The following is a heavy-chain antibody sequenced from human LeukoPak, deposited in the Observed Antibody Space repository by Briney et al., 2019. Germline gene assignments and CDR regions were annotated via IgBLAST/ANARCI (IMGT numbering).Heavy chain of an antibody. Sequence: PSETLSLTCTVSGGSISSYYWSWIRQPPGKGLEWIGYIYYSGSTNYNPSLKSRVTISVDTSKNQFSLKLSSVTAADTAVYYCAAVFFNGGQPSFDYWGQGTLVTVSS. J-gene: IGHJ4*02. CDR2: IYYSGST. CDR3: AAVFFNGGQPSFDY. V-gene: IGHV4-59*08. CDR1: GGSISSYY. D-gene: IGHD2-8*01.